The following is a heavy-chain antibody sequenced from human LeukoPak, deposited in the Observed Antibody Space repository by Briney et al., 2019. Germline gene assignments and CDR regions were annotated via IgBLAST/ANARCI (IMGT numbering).Heavy chain of an antibody. V-gene: IGHV3-11*01. CDR1: GFTFSDYY. J-gene: IGHJ4*02. CDR3: ARSMGYYYDSSGLMGY. D-gene: IGHD3-22*01. Sequence: GGSLRLSCAASGFTFSDYYMSWIRQAPGKGLEWVSYISSSGSTIYYADSVKGRFTISRDNAKNSLYLQMNSLRAKDTAVYYCARSMGYYYDSSGLMGYWGQGTLVTVSS. CDR2: ISSSGSTI.